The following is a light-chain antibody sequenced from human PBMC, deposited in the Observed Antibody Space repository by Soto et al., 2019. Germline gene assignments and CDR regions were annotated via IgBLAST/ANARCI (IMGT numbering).Light chain of an antibody. V-gene: IGLV2-14*01. CDR2: EVT. CDR3: SSYTSTSTYV. Sequence: QSVLTQPASVSGSPGQSITISCTGTSSDVGGYDYVSWYQRHPDKAPKFMIYEVTNRPSGVSHRFSGSKSGNTASLTISGLQAEDEADYYCSSYTSTSTYVFGTGTKVTV. J-gene: IGLJ1*01. CDR1: SSDVGGYDY.